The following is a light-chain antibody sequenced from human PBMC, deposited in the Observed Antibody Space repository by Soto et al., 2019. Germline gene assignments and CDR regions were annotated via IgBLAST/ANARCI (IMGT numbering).Light chain of an antibody. Sequence: ETVLTQSPGTLSLSPGERATLSCRASQRIRSYLAWYQQKAGQATRHRIYDASLRATGIPARFTGSGSGTDFTLTISSLEPEDYSVYYCQQHAGWLTWPVGQGIKVEF. V-gene: IGKV3-11*01. CDR2: DAS. CDR3: QQHAGWLTWP. J-gene: IGKJ1*01. CDR1: QRIRSY.